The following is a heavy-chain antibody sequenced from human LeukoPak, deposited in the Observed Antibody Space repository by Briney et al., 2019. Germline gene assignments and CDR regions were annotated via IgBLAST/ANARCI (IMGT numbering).Heavy chain of an antibody. Sequence: ASVKVSCKASGYTFTGYYMHWVRQAPGQGLEWMGWINPNSGGTNYAQKFQGRVTMTRDTSISTAHMELSRLRSDDTAVYYCAREGSDPTIFGVVNYFDYWGQGTLVTVSS. D-gene: IGHD3-3*01. CDR2: INPNSGGT. J-gene: IGHJ4*02. CDR1: GYTFTGYY. V-gene: IGHV1-2*02. CDR3: AREGSDPTIFGVVNYFDY.